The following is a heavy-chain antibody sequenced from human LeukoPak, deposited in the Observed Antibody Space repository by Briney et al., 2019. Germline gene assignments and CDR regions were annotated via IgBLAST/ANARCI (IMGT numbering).Heavy chain of an antibody. V-gene: IGHV5-51*01. CDR3: ATSRVDILTGYYTPLPYYFDY. CDR2: IYPGDSDT. J-gene: IGHJ4*02. CDR1: GYSFTSYW. D-gene: IGHD3-9*01. Sequence: GESLKISCKGSGYSFTSYWIGWVRQMPGKGLEWMGIIYPGDSDTRYSPSFQGQVTISADKSISTAYLQWSSLKASDTAMYYCATSRVDILTGYYTPLPYYFDYWGQGTPVTVSS.